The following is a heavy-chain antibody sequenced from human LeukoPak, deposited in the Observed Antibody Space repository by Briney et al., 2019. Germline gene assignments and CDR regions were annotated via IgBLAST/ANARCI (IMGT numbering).Heavy chain of an antibody. V-gene: IGHV3-23*01. CDR1: GFTFSSYA. Sequence: GGSLRLSCAASGFTFSSYAMSWVRQAPGKGLEWVSAISGSGDSTYYGDSVKGRFTISRDNSKNTLYLQMNSLRAEDTAVYYCAKTRSLDSSSWSHGDYWGQGTLVTVSS. D-gene: IGHD6-13*01. CDR2: ISGSGDST. CDR3: AKTRSLDSSSWSHGDY. J-gene: IGHJ4*02.